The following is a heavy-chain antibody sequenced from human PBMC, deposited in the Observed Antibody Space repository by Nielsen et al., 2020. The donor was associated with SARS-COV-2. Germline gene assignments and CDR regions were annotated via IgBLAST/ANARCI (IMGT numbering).Heavy chain of an antibody. J-gene: IGHJ6*03. CDR1: RDSVSSGSYY. V-gene: IGHV4-61*01. D-gene: IGHD5-12*01. CDR2: VYYSGST. CDR3: TRGEWLRSGNFFSYYMDV. Sequence: SETLSLTCTVSRDSVSSGSYYWGWIRQPPGKGLEWIGFVYYSGSTNYNPSLKSRITMSVDTSKNQFSLNLSSVTAADTAVYYCTRGEWLRSGNFFSYYMDVWGKGTTVTVSS.